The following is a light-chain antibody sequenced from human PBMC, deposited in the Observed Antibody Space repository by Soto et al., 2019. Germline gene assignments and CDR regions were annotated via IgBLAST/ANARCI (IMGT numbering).Light chain of an antibody. CDR3: QQYGSSPHT. CDR2: GAS. V-gene: IGKV3-20*01. J-gene: IGKJ1*01. Sequence: EMVMTQSPATLSACPVGIGTRCCMASQSISSYLAWYQQKPGQAPRPLIYGASSRATGIPDRFSGSGSGTDFTLTISRLEPEDFAVYYRQQYGSSPHTFGQGTKVDIK. CDR1: QSISSY.